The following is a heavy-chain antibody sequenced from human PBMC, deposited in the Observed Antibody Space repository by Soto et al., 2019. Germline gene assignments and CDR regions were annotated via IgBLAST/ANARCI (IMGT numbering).Heavy chain of an antibody. J-gene: IGHJ4*02. D-gene: IGHD3-9*01. V-gene: IGHV3-23*01. CDR2: LSKDGANE. CDR1: GFILSNYA. Sequence: GGSLRLSCTASGFILSNYAMNWVRQAPGKGLEWVSTLSKDGANEHYADSVKGRFTISRDGSKNTLYLQMNSLRAEDTAMYYCAKDPSTGSDDYRGQGTQVTVSS. CDR3: AKDPSTGSDDY.